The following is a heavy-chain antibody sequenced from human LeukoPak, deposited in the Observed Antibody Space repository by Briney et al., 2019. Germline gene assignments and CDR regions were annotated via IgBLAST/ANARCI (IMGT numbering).Heavy chain of an antibody. CDR3: ARDLAVAAAIHDAYEM. J-gene: IGHJ3*02. V-gene: IGHV1-69*06. CDR2: ILPIFETT. CDR1: GGTFSSYG. D-gene: IGHD2-2*01. Sequence: SVKVSCKTSGGTFSSYGITWVRQAPGRGLEWMGGILPIFETTNYAQKFQGRLTLSADTSTTTAYMELSSLRSEDTAVYYCARDLAVAAAIHDAYEMWGQGTVVTVSP.